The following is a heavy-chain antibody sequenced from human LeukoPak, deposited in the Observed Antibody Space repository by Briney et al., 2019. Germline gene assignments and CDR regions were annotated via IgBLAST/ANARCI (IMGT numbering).Heavy chain of an antibody. Sequence: PSENLSLTCTVSGGSISSYYWSWIRQPPVKGLEWIGYIYYSGSTNYNPSLKSRVTISVDTSKNQFSLKLSSVTAADTAVYYCASYDFWSGPPVWGQGTMVTVSS. J-gene: IGHJ3*01. V-gene: IGHV4-59*01. D-gene: IGHD3-3*01. CDR3: ASYDFWSGPPV. CDR1: GGSISSYY. CDR2: IYYSGST.